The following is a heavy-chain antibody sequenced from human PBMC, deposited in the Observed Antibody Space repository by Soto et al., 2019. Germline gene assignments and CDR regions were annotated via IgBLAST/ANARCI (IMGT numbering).Heavy chain of an antibody. CDR1: GGTFSSYA. CDR3: ARAHYYDSSGQGHDAFDI. J-gene: IGHJ3*02. V-gene: IGHV1-69*13. D-gene: IGHD3-22*01. Sequence: ASVKVSCKASGGTFSSYAISWVRQAPGQGLEWMGGIIPIFGTANYAQKFQGRVTITADESTSTAYMELSSLRSEDTAVYYCARAHYYDSSGQGHDAFDIWGQGTMVTVSS. CDR2: IIPIFGTA.